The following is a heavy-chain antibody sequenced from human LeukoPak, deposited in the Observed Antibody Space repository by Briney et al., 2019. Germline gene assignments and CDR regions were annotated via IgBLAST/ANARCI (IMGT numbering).Heavy chain of an antibody. CDR1: GFTFSSYG. J-gene: IGHJ4*02. Sequence: GGSLRLSCAASGFTFSSYGMHWVRQAPGKGLERVAFIRYDGSNKYYADSVKGRFTISRDNSKNTLYLQMNSLRAEDTAVYYCAKDPYSGYVYYFDYWGQGTLVTVSS. D-gene: IGHD5-12*01. CDR3: AKDPYSGYVYYFDY. V-gene: IGHV3-30*02. CDR2: IRYDGSNK.